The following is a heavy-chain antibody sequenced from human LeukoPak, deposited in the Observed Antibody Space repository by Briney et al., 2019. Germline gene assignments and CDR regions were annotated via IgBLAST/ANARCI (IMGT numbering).Heavy chain of an antibody. V-gene: IGHV4-39*07. CDR2: IYSSGST. CDR1: GVSISSSSYY. D-gene: IGHD3-10*01. Sequence: PSETLSLTCNVSGVSISSSSYYWGWIRQPPGKGLEWIGSIYSSGSTYYNSSLKSRVTISVDTSKNQFSLKLSSVTAADTAVYYYARRPNSGSYYKRDYYYYMDVWGKGTTVTISS. J-gene: IGHJ6*03. CDR3: ARRPNSGSYYKRDYYYYMDV.